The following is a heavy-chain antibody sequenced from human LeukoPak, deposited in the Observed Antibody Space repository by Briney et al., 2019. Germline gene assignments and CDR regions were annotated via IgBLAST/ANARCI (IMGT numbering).Heavy chain of an antibody. V-gene: IGHV4-39*01. CDR2: IFYSGNT. CDR1: GDSISSYY. Sequence: SETLSLTCTVSGDSISSYYWGWIRQPPGKGLEWTESIFYSGNTYDNPSLTSRVTISVDTSKIQFSLKLNSVTAADTAVYYCARHRSKWLQSSFDYWGQGTLVTVSS. J-gene: IGHJ4*02. CDR3: ARHRSKWLQSSFDY. D-gene: IGHD5-24*01.